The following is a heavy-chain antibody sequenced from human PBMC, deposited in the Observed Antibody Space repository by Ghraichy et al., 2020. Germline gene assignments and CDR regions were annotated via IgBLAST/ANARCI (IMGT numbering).Heavy chain of an antibody. D-gene: IGHD3-10*01. CDR1: GFTFSGYW. Sequence: GESLNISCAASGFTFSGYWMHWVRQAPGKGLVWVSRIYDDGSSTSYADSVKGRLTISRDNAKNTLYLQMNSLRAEDTAVYYCARDSPPGVYGSGSYSDYWGQGTLVTVSS. CDR3: ARDSPPGVYGSGSYSDY. CDR2: IYDDGSST. V-gene: IGHV3-74*01. J-gene: IGHJ4*02.